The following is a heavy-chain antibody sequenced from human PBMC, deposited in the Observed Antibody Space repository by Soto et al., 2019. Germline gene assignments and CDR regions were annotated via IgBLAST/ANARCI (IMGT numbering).Heavy chain of an antibody. D-gene: IGHD2-2*02. CDR3: ARDTGYSTRWYTEYFQH. J-gene: IGHJ1*01. CDR1: GGSINSGGYF. Sequence: PSETLSLTCTVSGGSINSGGYFWSWIRQHPGKGLEWIGYIYYSGSTHYNPSLESRVTISLDTPNNQFSLKLISVTAADTAVYYCARDTGYSTRWYTEYFQHWGQGALVTVSS. V-gene: IGHV4-31*03. CDR2: IYYSGST.